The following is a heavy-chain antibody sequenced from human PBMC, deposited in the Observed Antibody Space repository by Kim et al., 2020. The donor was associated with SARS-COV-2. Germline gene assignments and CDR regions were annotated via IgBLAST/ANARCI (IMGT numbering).Heavy chain of an antibody. J-gene: IGHJ4*02. CDR1: GFTFSSYA. CDR2: ISSNGGIT. Sequence: GGSLRLSCSASGFTFSSYAMHWVRQAPGKGLEYVSDISSNGGITYYADSVKGRFTISRDNSKNTLYLQMSSLRAEDTAVYYCVKDVDTAMVTILDYWGQGTLVTVSS. V-gene: IGHV3-64D*06. CDR3: VKDVDTAMVTILDY. D-gene: IGHD5-18*01.